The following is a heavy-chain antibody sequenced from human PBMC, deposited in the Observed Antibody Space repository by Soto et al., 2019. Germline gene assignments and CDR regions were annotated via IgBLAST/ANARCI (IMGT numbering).Heavy chain of an antibody. Sequence: GGSLRLSCAGSGFTFSRYWMHWVRQVPGKGLVWVSNIVSDGSGTTYADSVKGRFTISRDNAKSTLYLQMNSLRVEDTAVYYCARDASAEPYDLWGQGTLVTVSS. D-gene: IGHD2-2*01. CDR2: IVSDGSGT. CDR3: ARDASAEPYDL. J-gene: IGHJ5*02. V-gene: IGHV3-74*01. CDR1: GFTFSRYW.